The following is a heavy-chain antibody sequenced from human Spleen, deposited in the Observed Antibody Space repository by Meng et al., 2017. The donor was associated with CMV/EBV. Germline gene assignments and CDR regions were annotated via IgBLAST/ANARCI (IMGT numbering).Heavy chain of an antibody. Sequence: VSGDSITSRSYSWGWIRQPPGKGLECIGNIDYSGSTYCDPSLKSRVTMSVDTSKNQFSLKVTSVTAADTAVYYCARLYRGEGGYFDYWGQGTLVTVSS. D-gene: IGHD5-12*01. V-gene: IGHV4-39*01. CDR3: ARLYRGEGGYFDY. CDR2: IDYSGST. J-gene: IGHJ4*02. CDR1: GDSITSRSYS.